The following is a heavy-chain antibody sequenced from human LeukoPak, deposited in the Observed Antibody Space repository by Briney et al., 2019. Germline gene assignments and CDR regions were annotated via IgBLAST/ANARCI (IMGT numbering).Heavy chain of an antibody. D-gene: IGHD3-22*01. CDR1: GFTFSSYG. J-gene: IGHJ4*02. Sequence: GESLRLSCAASGFTFSSYGMHWVRQAPGKGLEWVAFIRYDGSNKYYADSVKGRFTISRDNSKNTLYLQMNSLRAEDTAVYYCARDRDSSGYYYDYWGQGTLVTVSS. CDR3: ARDRDSSGYYYDY. CDR2: IRYDGSNK. V-gene: IGHV3-30*02.